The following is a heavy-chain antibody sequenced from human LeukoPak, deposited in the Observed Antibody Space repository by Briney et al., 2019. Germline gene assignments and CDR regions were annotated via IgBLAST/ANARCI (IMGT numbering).Heavy chain of an antibody. V-gene: IGHV1-2*02. CDR2: INPNSGGA. Sequence: ASVKVSCKASGYTFTSYGISWVRQAPGQGLEWMGWINPNSGGANYAQKFQGRVTMTRDTSITTAYMELSRLRSDDTAVYYCARGTLYGSGSYYNTYYFDYWGQGTLVTVSS. D-gene: IGHD3-10*01. CDR1: GYTFTSYG. CDR3: ARGTLYGSGSYYNTYYFDY. J-gene: IGHJ4*02.